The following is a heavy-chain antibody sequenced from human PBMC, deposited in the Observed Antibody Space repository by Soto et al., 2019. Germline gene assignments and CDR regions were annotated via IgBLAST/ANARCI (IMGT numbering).Heavy chain of an antibody. D-gene: IGHD1-26*01. J-gene: IGHJ5*02. CDR2: TYYRSKWYN. V-gene: IGHV6-1*01. CDR3: ARDRSDPSSIVHPTFDP. CDR1: GDSVSSNSAA. Sequence: SQTLSLTCAISGDSVSSNSAAWNWIRQSPSRGLEWLGRTYYRSKWYNDYAVSVKSRITINPDTSKNQFSLQLNSVTPEDTAVYYCARDRSDPSSIVHPTFDPWGQGTLVTVSS.